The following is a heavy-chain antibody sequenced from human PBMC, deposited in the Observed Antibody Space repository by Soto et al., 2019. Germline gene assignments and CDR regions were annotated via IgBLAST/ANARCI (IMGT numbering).Heavy chain of an antibody. V-gene: IGHV1-69*13. CDR3: ARWGDIVATVQGHYYYGMDV. D-gene: IGHD5-12*01. J-gene: IGHJ6*02. Sequence: SVKVSCKASGGTFSSYAISWVRQAPGQGLEWMGGIIPIFGTANYAQKFQGRVTITADESTSTAYMELSSLRSEDTAVYYFARWGDIVATVQGHYYYGMDVWGQGTTVTVSS. CDR2: IIPIFGTA. CDR1: GGTFSSYA.